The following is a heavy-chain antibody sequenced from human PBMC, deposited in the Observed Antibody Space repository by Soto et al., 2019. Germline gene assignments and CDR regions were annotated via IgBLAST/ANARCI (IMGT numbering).Heavy chain of an antibody. CDR1: GDSIISSDFY. CDR2: IFYLGSS. CDR3: ARHSLALRKNNWFDP. Sequence: SETLSLTCTVSGDSIISSDFYWGWVRQPPGKGLEWIGSIFYLGSSYYNPSLKSRVTMSVDTSKNQFSLRLRSVTAADAALYFCARHSLALRKNNWFDPWGQGIMVTLSS. D-gene: IGHD3-3*02. V-gene: IGHV4-39*01. J-gene: IGHJ5*02.